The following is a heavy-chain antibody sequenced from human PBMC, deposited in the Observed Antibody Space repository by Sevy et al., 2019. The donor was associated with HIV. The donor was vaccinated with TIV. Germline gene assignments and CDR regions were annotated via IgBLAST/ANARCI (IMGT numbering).Heavy chain of an antibody. D-gene: IGHD3-10*01. J-gene: IGHJ6*02. Sequence: GGSLRLSCVGSGFTFRNFGVHWLRQAPGKGLEWLSVVSYDGSSKYYVDSMKGRFIVSGDNSKNTLYLQMNSLRTEDTAVYYCARGGSGDYYYYGVDVWGPGTTVTVSS. CDR1: GFTFRNFG. V-gene: IGHV3-30*03. CDR3: ARGGSGDYYYYGVDV. CDR2: VSYDGSSK.